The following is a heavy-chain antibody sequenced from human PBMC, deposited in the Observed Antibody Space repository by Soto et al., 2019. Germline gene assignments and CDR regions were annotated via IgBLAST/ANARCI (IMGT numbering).Heavy chain of an antibody. CDR3: AREYYYGSGPWY. CDR1: GYTFTGYY. Sequence: GASVKVSCKASGYTFTGYYMHWVRQAPGQGLEWMGWINPNSGGTNYAQKFQGWVTMTRDTSISTAYMELSRLRSDDTAVYYCAREYYYGSGPWYWGQGTLVTAPQ. CDR2: INPNSGGT. D-gene: IGHD3-10*01. V-gene: IGHV1-2*04. J-gene: IGHJ4*02.